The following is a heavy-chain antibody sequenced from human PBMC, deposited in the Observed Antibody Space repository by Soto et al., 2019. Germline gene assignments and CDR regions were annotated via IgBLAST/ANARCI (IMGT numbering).Heavy chain of an antibody. J-gene: IGHJ4*02. CDR3: ARDLGYSSSWYVGFDY. Sequence: PSETLSLTCTVSGGSISSGDYYWSWIRQPPGKGLEWIGYIYYSGSTYCNPSLKSRVTISVDTSKNQFSLKLSSVTAADTAVYYCARDLGYSSSWYVGFDYWGQGTLVTVSS. CDR2: IYYSGST. D-gene: IGHD6-13*01. CDR1: GGSISSGDYY. V-gene: IGHV4-30-4*01.